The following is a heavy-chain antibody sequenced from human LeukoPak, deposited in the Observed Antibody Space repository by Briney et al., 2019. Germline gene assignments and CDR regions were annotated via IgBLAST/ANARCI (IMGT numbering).Heavy chain of an antibody. CDR3: ARDRGGAEFDY. CDR2: ISSSSSYI. CDR1: GFTFSSYS. J-gene: IGHJ4*02. Sequence: GGSLRLSCAASGFTFSSYSMKWVRQAPGKGLEWVSSISSSSSYIYYADSVKGRFTISRDNAKNSLYLQMNSLRAEDTAVYYCARDRGGAEFDYWGQGTLVTVSS. V-gene: IGHV3-21*01. D-gene: IGHD1-26*01.